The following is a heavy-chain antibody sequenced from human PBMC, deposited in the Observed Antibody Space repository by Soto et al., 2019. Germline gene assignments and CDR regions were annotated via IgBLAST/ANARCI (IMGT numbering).Heavy chain of an antibody. D-gene: IGHD3-10*01. V-gene: IGHV4-30-4*01. CDR3: ASRKSSPYFDY. CDR2: IYYSGSP. J-gene: IGHJ4*02. Sequence: SETLSLTCTVSGGSISSGDYYWSWIRQPPGKGLEWIGSIYYSGSPYYNPSLKSRVTISVDTSKNQFSLKLSSMTAADTAVYYCASRKSSPYFDYWGQGTLVTVSS. CDR1: GGSISSGDYY.